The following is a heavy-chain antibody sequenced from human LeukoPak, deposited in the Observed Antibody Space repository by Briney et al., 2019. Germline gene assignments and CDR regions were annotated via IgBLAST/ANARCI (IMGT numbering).Heavy chain of an antibody. J-gene: IGHJ4*02. V-gene: IGHV3-21*06. CDR2: ISRDGTDI. CDR1: GFAFSYNT. D-gene: IGHD1-26*01. Sequence: GGSLRLSCAASGFAFSYNTMTWVRQAPGKGLEWVSFISRDGTDIYYADSVVGRFTISRDNAKNSLYLQMNSLRIEDTAIYYCARDEGDWGQGTLVTVSS. CDR3: ARDEGD.